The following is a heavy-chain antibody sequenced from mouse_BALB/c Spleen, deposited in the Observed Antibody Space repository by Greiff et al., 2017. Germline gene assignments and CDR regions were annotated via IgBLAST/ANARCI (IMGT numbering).Heavy chain of an antibody. V-gene: IGHV5-6-5*01. Sequence: EVKLMESGGGLVKPGGSLKLSCAASGFTFSSYAMSWVRQTPEKRLEWVASISSGGSTYYPDSVKGRFTISRDNARNILYLQMSSLRSEDTAMYYCAILYYGSSYPFAYWGQGTLVTVSA. CDR3: AILYYGSSYPFAY. J-gene: IGHJ3*01. D-gene: IGHD1-1*01. CDR1: GFTFSSYA. CDR2: ISSGGST.